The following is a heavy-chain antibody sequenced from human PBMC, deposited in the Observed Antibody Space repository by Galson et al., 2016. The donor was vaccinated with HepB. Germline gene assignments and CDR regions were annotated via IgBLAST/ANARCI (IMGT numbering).Heavy chain of an antibody. CDR2: IYYSGIT. Sequence: SETLSLTCTVSGGSVISGSYYWSWIRQPPGKGLEWIGYIYYSGITDYNPSLKSRVTISLDTSKNQYSLKVSSVTAADTAVYYWARELSGYCSGTSCYMGGDHWGQGTLVTVSS. V-gene: IGHV4-61*01. J-gene: IGHJ4*02. D-gene: IGHD2-2*01. CDR3: ARELSGYCSGTSCYMGGDH. CDR1: GGSVISGSYY.